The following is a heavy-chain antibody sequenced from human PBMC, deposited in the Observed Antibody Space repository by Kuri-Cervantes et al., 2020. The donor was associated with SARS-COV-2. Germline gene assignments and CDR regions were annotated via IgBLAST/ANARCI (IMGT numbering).Heavy chain of an antibody. J-gene: IGHJ6*04. V-gene: IGHV3-64*02. Sequence: GESLKISCAASGFTFSSYAMHWVRQAPGKGLEYVSAISSNGGSTYYADSVKGRFTISRDNSKNTLYLQMGSLRAEDMAVYYCARGKIGGTICLDVWGKGTTVTDSS. CDR3: ARGKIGGTICLDV. CDR1: GFTFSSYA. D-gene: IGHD3-3*01. CDR2: ISSNGGST.